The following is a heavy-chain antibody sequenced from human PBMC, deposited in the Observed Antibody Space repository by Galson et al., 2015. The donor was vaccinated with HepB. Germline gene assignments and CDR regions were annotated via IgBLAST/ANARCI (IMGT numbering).Heavy chain of an antibody. D-gene: IGHD2-2*01. V-gene: IGHV3-43*01. CDR3: AKRAGSTSDANDY. CDR2: ISWDGDDT. CDR1: GFIFGDYT. Sequence: SLRLSCAASGFIFGDYTMHWVRQAPGKGLEWVSLISWDGDDTYYADSVKGRFTISRDNSKNSLYLQMNSLRTEDTALYYCAKRAGSTSDANDYWGQGTLVTVSS. J-gene: IGHJ4*02.